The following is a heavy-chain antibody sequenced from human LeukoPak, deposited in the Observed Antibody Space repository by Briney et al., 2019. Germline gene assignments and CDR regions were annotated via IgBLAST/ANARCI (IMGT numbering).Heavy chain of an antibody. Sequence: PGGSLRLSCAASGFTFSSYAMSWVRQAPGKGLEWVGRIKSNTEGGTTDYAAFVRGRFTISRDDSKNTLYLQMNSLKTEDTAVYYCISDTSGQKDWGQGALVTVSS. V-gene: IGHV3-15*01. CDR3: ISDTSGQKD. CDR2: IKSNTEGGTT. CDR1: GFTFSSYA. J-gene: IGHJ4*02. D-gene: IGHD3-22*01.